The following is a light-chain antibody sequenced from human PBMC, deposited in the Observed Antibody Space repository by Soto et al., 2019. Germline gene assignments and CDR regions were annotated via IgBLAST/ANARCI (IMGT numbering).Light chain of an antibody. Sequence: QSVLTQPASVSGSPGQSITISCTGTSSDVGGYNYVSWYQHHPGKAPKLMVYDVSNRPSGVSNRFSGSKSGNTASLTISGLQAEDEPDYYCSSYTSSSTPFVFGTGTQLTVL. CDR1: SSDVGGYNY. V-gene: IGLV2-14*03. J-gene: IGLJ7*01. CDR3: SSYTSSSTPFV. CDR2: DVS.